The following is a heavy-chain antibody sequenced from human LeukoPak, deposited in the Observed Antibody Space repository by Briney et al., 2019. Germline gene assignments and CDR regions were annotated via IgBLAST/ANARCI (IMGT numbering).Heavy chain of an antibody. CDR1: GFTFSSYS. CDR2: ISSSSSYT. V-gene: IGHV3-21*01. J-gene: IGHJ4*02. CDR3: ARTDIVATILDY. Sequence: PGGSLRLSCAASGFTFSSYSMNWVRQAPGKGLEWVSSISSSSSYTYYADSVKGRFTISRDNAKNSLCLQMNSLRAEDTAVYYCARTDIVATILDYWGQGTLVTVSS. D-gene: IGHD5-12*01.